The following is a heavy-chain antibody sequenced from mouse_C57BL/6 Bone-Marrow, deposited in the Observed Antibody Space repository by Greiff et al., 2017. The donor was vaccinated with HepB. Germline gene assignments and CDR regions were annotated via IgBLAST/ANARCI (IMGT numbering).Heavy chain of an antibody. J-gene: IGHJ2*01. CDR1: GYAFSSYW. D-gene: IGHD1-1*02. CDR2: IYPGDGDT. V-gene: IGHV1-80*01. CDR3: ARLWDFDY. Sequence: QVHVKKSGAELVKPGASVKISCKASGYAFSSYWMNWVKQRPGKGLEWIGQIYPGDGDTNYNGKFKGKATLTADKSSSTAYMQLSSLTSEDSAVYFCARLWDFDYWGQGTTLTVSS.